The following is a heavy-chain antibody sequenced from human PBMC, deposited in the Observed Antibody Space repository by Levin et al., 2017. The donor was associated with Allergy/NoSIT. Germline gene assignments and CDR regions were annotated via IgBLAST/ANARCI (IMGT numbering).Heavy chain of an antibody. V-gene: IGHV1-8*01. J-gene: IGHJ4*02. CDR3: ARGRFDLKY. D-gene: IGHD3-3*01. Sequence: GESLKISCKASGYTFTNYDINWVRQAAGQGLEWMGWMKPSTGDTGFAEKFQGRVTLTRDSSLNTAYMEVSSLTTDDTAVYYCARGRFDLKYWGQGTHVTVSP. CDR2: MKPSTGDT. CDR1: GYTFTNYD.